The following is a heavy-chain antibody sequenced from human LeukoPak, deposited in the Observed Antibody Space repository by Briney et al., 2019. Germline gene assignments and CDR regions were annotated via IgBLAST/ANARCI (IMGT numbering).Heavy chain of an antibody. V-gene: IGHV3-23*01. Sequence: GGSLRLSCAVSGLTFSRYAMSWVRQAPGKGLEWVSAISESGSGTYYADSVKGRFTISRDNSKNTLDLQMNGLRVDDTAIYYCAKESAVIGIPYFDYWGQGSLVTVSS. D-gene: IGHD2-21*01. J-gene: IGHJ4*02. CDR3: AKESAVIGIPYFDY. CDR1: GLTFSRYA. CDR2: ISESGSGT.